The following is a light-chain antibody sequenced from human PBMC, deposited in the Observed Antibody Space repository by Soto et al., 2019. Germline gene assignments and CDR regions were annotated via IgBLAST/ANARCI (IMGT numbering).Light chain of an antibody. V-gene: IGKV3D-20*02. J-gene: IGKJ5*01. CDR2: GAS. Sequence: EIVLTQSPGTLSLSPGERSTLSCRASQSVRNNYSACYQQKPGQAPRLLIYGASNRATGIPDRFSGSGSGTDFTLTINSLEPEDFAVYYCQQRSSWPITFGQGTRLEIK. CDR3: QQRSSWPIT. CDR1: QSVRNNY.